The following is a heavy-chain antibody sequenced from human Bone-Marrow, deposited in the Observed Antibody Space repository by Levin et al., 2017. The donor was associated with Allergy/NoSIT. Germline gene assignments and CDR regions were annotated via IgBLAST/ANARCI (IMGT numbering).Heavy chain of an antibody. V-gene: IGHV3-21*01. CDR3: ARGGGSHKGGLDV. D-gene: IGHD3-10*01. CDR2: IRSAGTYI. CDR1: GFSFSTYT. J-gene: IGHJ6*02. Sequence: PGESLKISCAASGFSFSTYTMHWVRQAPGKGLEWVSSIRSAGTYIHYADSVKGRFTISRDNANNSLSLEMSSLRAEDTALYYCARGGGSHKGGLDVWGQGTTVTVSS.